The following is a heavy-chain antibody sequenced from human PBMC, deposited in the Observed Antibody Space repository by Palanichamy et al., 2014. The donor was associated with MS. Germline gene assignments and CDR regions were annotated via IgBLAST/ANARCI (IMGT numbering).Heavy chain of an antibody. D-gene: IGHD2-15*01. CDR3: ARAYLTLHTWDY. CDR1: GFTFSSFG. Sequence: QVQLVEVWGRAWVQPGRSLRLSCAASGFTFSSFGMHWVRQAPGKGLEWVAVIWYDGSDKYYADSVKGRFTISRDNSKNTLYLQTNSLSPEDTAVYYCARAYLTLHTWDYWGQGTLVTVSS. J-gene: IGHJ4*02. V-gene: IGHV3-33*01. CDR2: IWYDGSDK.